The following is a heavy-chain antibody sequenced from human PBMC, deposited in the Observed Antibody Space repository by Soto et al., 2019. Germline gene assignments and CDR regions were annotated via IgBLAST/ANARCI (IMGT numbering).Heavy chain of an antibody. Sequence: GSLRLSCAASGFTFSIYDMHWVRQATGKGLEWVSAIGTAGDTYYPGSVKGRFTISRENAKNSLYLQMNSLRAGDTAVYYCARASAXKKTYYYDSRGYYHLDYWGQGTLVTVSS. CDR1: GFTFSIYD. CDR2: IGTAGDT. V-gene: IGHV3-13*01. J-gene: IGHJ4*02. CDR3: ARASAXKKTYYYDSRGYYHLDY. D-gene: IGHD3-22*01.